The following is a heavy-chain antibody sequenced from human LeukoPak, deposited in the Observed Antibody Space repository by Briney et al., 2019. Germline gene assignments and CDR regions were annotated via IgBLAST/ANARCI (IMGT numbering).Heavy chain of an antibody. CDR3: ATYCSSTSCYRTRYMDV. Sequence: GGSLRLSCAASGFTFSSYEMVWVRQAPGKGLEWLSYIGSSGSTKYYADSVKGRFTISRDNAENSLYLQMNSLRAEDTAVYYCATYCSSTSCYRTRYMDVWGQGATVTVSS. D-gene: IGHD2-2*01. V-gene: IGHV3-48*03. CDR1: GFTFSSYE. CDR2: IGSSGSTK. J-gene: IGHJ6*02.